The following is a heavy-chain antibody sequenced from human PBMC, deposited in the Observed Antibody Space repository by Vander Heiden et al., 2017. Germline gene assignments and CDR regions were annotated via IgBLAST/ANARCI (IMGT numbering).Heavy chain of an antibody. J-gene: IGHJ6*02. CDR1: GFTFSSYG. CDR3: ARDTYYYDSSGYYSPFYGMDV. Sequence: QVQLVESGGGVVQPGRSLRLSCAASGFTFSSYGMHWVRQAPGKGLEWVAVIWYDGSNKYYADSVKGRFTISRDNSKNTLYLQMNSLRAEDTAVYYCARDTYYYDSSGYYSPFYGMDVWGQGTTVTVSS. V-gene: IGHV3-33*01. D-gene: IGHD3-22*01. CDR2: IWYDGSNK.